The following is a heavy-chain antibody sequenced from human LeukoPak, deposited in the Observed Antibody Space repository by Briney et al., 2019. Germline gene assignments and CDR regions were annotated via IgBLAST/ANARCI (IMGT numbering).Heavy chain of an antibody. CDR2: INSDGSST. V-gene: IGHV3-74*01. Sequence: GGSLRLSRAASGFTFSSYWMHWVRQAPGKGLVWVSRINSDGSSTSYADSVKGRFTISRDNAKNTLYLQMNSLRAEDTAVYYCAREVSVGATIDYWGQGTLVTVSS. D-gene: IGHD1-26*01. CDR3: AREVSVGATIDY. CDR1: GFTFSSYW. J-gene: IGHJ4*02.